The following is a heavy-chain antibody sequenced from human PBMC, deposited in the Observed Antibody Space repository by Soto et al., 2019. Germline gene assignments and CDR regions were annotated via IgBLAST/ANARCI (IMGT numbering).Heavy chain of an antibody. CDR1: GFNFEEYG. J-gene: IGHJ4*02. D-gene: IGHD6-19*01. CDR3: ARGDIAVAVSSDY. Sequence: EVHLVESGGRMVRPGESLRLSCAASGFNFEEYGMTWVRQAPGKGLEWVAGSNWDGDDTGYADSVQGRFTISRDNDKKFLYLQMNSLRVEDTALYYCARGDIAVAVSSDYWGQGTLVTVSS. CDR2: SNWDGDDT. V-gene: IGHV3-20*04.